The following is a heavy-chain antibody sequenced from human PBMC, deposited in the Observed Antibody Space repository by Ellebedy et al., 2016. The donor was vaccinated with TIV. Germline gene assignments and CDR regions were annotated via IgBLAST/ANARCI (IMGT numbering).Heavy chain of an antibody. CDR3: ARDGPWGYHWFDP. J-gene: IGHJ5*02. V-gene: IGHV1-18*01. CDR1: GYTFTSYG. D-gene: IGHD3-16*02. CDR2: INPYNGNT. Sequence: AASVKVSCKAPGYTFTSYGISWVRQAPGQGLEWMGWINPYNGNTNYVQKLQDRVTMTTDTSTSTAYMELRSLRSDDAAVYYCARDGPWGYHWFDPWGQGTLVTVSS.